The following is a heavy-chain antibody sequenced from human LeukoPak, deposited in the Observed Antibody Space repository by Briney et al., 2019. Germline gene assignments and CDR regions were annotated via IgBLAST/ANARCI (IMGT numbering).Heavy chain of an antibody. V-gene: IGHV3-74*01. J-gene: IGHJ4*02. CDR1: GFPFRSYW. Sequence: GGSLRLSCVATGFPFRSYWMHWVRQAPGKGLVWVSRINSDESSTSYADSVKGRFTISRDNSKNTLYLQMSSLRVEDTAVYYCVKVASSPGPFDYWGQGTLVTVSS. CDR3: VKVASSPGPFDY. D-gene: IGHD6-13*01. CDR2: INSDESST.